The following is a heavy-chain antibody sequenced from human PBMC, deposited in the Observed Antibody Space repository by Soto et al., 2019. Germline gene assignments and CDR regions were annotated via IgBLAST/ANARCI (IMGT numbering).Heavy chain of an antibody. J-gene: IGHJ6*02. CDR3: ARGGNAGSYASSVYWPGMGV. CDR1: GYTFTSYD. CDR2: MNPNSGNT. D-gene: IGHD3-22*01. V-gene: IGHV1-8*01. Sequence: ASVTVSCKASGYTFTSYDINWVRQATGQGLEWMGWMNPNSGNTGYAQKFQGRVTMTRNTSISTAYMELSSLRSEDTAVYYCARGGNAGSYASSVYWPGMGVWGQGSTVTVSS.